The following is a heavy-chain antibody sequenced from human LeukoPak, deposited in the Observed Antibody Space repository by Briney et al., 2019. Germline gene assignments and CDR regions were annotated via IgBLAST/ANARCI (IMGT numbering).Heavy chain of an antibody. CDR2: ISYDGSNK. V-gene: IGHV3-30-3*01. D-gene: IGHD4-17*01. CDR3: ARVMTTTYFPYYYYGMDV. CDR1: GFTFSSYA. J-gene: IGHJ6*02. Sequence: GGSLRLSCAASGFTFSSYAMHWVRQAPGKGLEWVAVISYDGSNKYYADSVKGRFTISRDNSKNTLYLQMNSLRAEDTAVYYCARVMTTTYFPYYYYGMDVWGQGITVTVSS.